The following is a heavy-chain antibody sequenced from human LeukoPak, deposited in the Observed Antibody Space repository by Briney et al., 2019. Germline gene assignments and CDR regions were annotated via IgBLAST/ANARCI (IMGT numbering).Heavy chain of an antibody. CDR2: IRFDGDNK. D-gene: IGHD3-10*01. CDR1: GFTFSSYG. CDR3: ARSVYGSGSYMDV. J-gene: IGHJ4*02. V-gene: IGHV3-33*08. Sequence: GGSLRLSCAAFGFTFSSYGMHWLRQAPGKGLEWVAVIRFDGDNKYYGEAVKGRFTIARNNAENKLFLQMNNLRADDTAVYFCARSVYGSGSYMDVWGQGTLVTVSS.